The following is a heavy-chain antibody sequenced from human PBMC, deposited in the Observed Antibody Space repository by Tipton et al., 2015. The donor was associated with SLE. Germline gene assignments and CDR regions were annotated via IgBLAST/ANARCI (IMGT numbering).Heavy chain of an antibody. CDR1: GGSISSYY. D-gene: IGHD2-2*02. Sequence: TLSLTCTVSGGSISSYYWSWIRQPPGKGLEWIGYIYYSGSTNYNPSLKSRVTISVDTSKNQFSLKLSSVTVADTAVYYCAREKWNIPPGTFDTWGQGTMVTGS. V-gene: IGHV4-59*12. J-gene: IGHJ3*02. CDR2: IYYSGST. CDR3: AREKWNIPPGTFDT.